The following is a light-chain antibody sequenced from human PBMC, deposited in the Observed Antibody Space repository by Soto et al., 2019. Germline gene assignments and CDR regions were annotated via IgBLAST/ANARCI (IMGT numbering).Light chain of an antibody. CDR1: SSDVGAFNS. CDR2: EVT. CDR3: NSYAGATTFAV. Sequence: QSALTQPPSASGSPGQSVTISCTGTSSDVGAFNSVSWYQQHPGKAPKLIVYEVTKRPSGVPDRFSGSKSGNTASLTVSGLQVEDEADYYCNSYAGATTFAVFGGGTKVTVL. J-gene: IGLJ3*02. V-gene: IGLV2-8*01.